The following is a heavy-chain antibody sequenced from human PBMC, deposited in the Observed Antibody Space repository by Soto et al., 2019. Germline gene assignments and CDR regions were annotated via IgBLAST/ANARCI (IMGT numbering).Heavy chain of an antibody. CDR2: ISYDGSNK. V-gene: IGHV3-30*18. J-gene: IGHJ6*02. D-gene: IGHD6-13*01. CDR3: ANMCGVWRFCPPAADYGMDV. Sequence: GGSLRLSCAASGFTFSSYGMHWVRQAPGKGLEWVAVISYDGSNKYYADSVKGRFTISRDNSKNTLYLQMNSLRAEDTAVYYCANMCGVWRFCPPAADYGMDVWGQGTTVTVSS. CDR1: GFTFSSYG.